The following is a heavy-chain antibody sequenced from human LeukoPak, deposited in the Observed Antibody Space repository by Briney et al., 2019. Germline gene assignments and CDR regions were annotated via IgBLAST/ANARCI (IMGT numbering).Heavy chain of an antibody. D-gene: IGHD1-26*01. CDR1: GFTFSSYG. J-gene: IGHJ6*02. V-gene: IGHV3-30*18. CDR2: ISYDGRNE. Sequence: PGGSLRLSCAASGFTFSSYGMHWVRQAPGKGLEWVAVISYDGRNEYYTDSVKGRFTISRDNSKNTVYLQMSSLRTEDTAVYYCAKGVGLGGMDVWGQGTTVIVSS. CDR3: AKGVGLGGMDV.